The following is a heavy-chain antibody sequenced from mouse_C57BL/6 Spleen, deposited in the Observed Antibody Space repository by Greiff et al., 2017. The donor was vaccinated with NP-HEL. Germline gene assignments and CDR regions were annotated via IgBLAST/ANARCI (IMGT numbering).Heavy chain of an antibody. D-gene: IGHD3-3*01. Sequence: QVQLQQPGAELVRPGTSVKLSCKASGYTFTSYWMHWVKQRPGQGLEWIGVIDPSDSYTNYNQKFKGKATLTVDTSSSTAYMQLSSLTSEDSAVYYCARPEGLGSLWYFDVWGTGTTVTVSS. V-gene: IGHV1-59*01. CDR1: GYTFTSYW. J-gene: IGHJ1*03. CDR3: ARPEGLGSLWYFDV. CDR2: IDPSDSYT.